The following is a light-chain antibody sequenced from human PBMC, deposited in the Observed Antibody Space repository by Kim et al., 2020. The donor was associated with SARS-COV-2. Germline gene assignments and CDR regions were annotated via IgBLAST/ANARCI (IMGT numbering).Light chain of an antibody. CDR2: GKN. J-gene: IGLJ1*01. CDR3: NSWDSSGHHPWV. CDR1: SLTNFY. Sequence: SSELTQDPAVSVAVGQTVRITCQGDSLTNFYASWYQQKPGQAPVLLIYGKNNRPSGIPERFSGSSSGNAASLTITGAQAEDEADYYCNSWDSSGHHPWVFGTGTKVTVL. V-gene: IGLV3-19*01.